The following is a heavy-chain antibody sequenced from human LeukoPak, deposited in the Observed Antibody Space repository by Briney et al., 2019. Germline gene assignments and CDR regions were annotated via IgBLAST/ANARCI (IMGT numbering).Heavy chain of an antibody. CDR1: GGSISSYY. V-gene: IGHV4-59*01. D-gene: IGHD6-13*01. CDR2: IYYSGST. J-gene: IGHJ4*02. CDR3: ARGIAAAGEHFDY. Sequence: SETLSLTWTVSGGSISSYYWSWIRQPPGKGLEWIGYIYYSGSTNYNPSLKSRVTISVDTSKNQFSLKLSSVTAADTAVYYCARGIAAAGEHFDYWGQGTLVTVSS.